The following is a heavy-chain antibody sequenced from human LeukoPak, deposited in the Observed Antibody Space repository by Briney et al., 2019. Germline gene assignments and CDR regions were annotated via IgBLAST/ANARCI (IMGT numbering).Heavy chain of an antibody. CDR3: ARDRVAATGTYYYYGMDV. V-gene: IGHV3-21*01. Sequence: GGSLRLSCAASGFTFSSYSMNWVGQAPGKGLEGVSSISSRSSYIYYADSVKGRFTISRDNAKNSLYLQMNSLRAEDTAVYYCARDRVAATGTYYYYGMDVWGQGTTVTVSS. D-gene: IGHD6-13*01. CDR2: ISSRSSYI. CDR1: GFTFSSYS. J-gene: IGHJ6*02.